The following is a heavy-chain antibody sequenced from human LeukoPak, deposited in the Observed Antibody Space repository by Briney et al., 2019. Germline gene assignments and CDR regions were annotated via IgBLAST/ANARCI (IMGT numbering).Heavy chain of an antibody. V-gene: IGHV1-18*01. Sequence: EASVKVSCKASGYTFTSYGISWVRQAPGQGLEWMGWISPYNGNTNYAQNLQGRVTLTTDTSTSTAYMELTNLTSDDTAVYYCAREAYLWVGDVAHRPFDFWGQGTLVTVSS. CDR2: ISPYNGNT. J-gene: IGHJ4*02. CDR3: AREAYLWVGDVAHRPFDF. CDR1: GYTFTSYG. D-gene: IGHD3-16*01.